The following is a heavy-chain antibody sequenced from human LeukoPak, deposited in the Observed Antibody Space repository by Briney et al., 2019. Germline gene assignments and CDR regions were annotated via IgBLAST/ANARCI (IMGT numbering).Heavy chain of an antibody. V-gene: IGHV4-4*02. CDR3: ARDLRGVGSSTDFDY. CDR1: GGSISSSNW. CDR2: IYHSGST. Sequence: SETLSLTCAVSGGSISSSNWWSWVRQPPGKGLEWIGEIYHSGSTNYNPSLKSRVTISVDKSKNQFSLKLSSVTAADTAVYYCARDLRGVGSSTDFDYWGQGTLVTVSS. J-gene: IGHJ4*02. D-gene: IGHD2-2*01.